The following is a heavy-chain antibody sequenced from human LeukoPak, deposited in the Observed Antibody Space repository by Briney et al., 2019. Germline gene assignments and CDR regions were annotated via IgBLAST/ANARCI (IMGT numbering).Heavy chain of an antibody. Sequence: PGGSLRLSCAASGFTFSSYVMTWVRQAPGKGLEWVSDISGSGNNAYYADSVKGRFTISRDNSKNTLYLQMNSPRAEDTAVYYCAKMKVGGPPLTTRTYGMDVWGQGTTVTVSS. D-gene: IGHD2-15*01. CDR2: ISGSGNNA. V-gene: IGHV3-23*01. CDR1: GFTFSSYV. J-gene: IGHJ6*02. CDR3: AKMKVGGPPLTTRTYGMDV.